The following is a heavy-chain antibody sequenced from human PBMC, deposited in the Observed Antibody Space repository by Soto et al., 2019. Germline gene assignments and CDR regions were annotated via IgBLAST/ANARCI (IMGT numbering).Heavy chain of an antibody. J-gene: IGHJ4*02. V-gene: IGHV3-74*01. CDR3: ARYPLEWFTFDY. CDR1: GFTFSNYW. D-gene: IGHD3-3*01. CDR2: INSDGTTI. Sequence: GGSLRLSCAASGFTFSNYWVHWVRQAPGKGLMWVSRINSDGTTINYADSVEGRFTISRDNAKNTLYLQMNSLRAEDTAVYYCARYPLEWFTFDYSGQATLVTVSS.